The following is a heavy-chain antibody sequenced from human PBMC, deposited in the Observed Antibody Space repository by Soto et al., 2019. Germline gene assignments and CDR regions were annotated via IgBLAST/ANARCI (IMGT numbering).Heavy chain of an antibody. Sequence: ASVKVSCKASGGTFSSYAISWVRQAPGQGLEWMGGIIPIFGTANYAQKFQGRVTITADESTSTAYMELSSLRSEDTAVYYCARSGETLLWFGESDYWGQGTLVTVSS. V-gene: IGHV1-69*13. J-gene: IGHJ4*02. CDR3: ARSGETLLWFGESDY. CDR2: IIPIFGTA. D-gene: IGHD3-10*01. CDR1: GGTFSSYA.